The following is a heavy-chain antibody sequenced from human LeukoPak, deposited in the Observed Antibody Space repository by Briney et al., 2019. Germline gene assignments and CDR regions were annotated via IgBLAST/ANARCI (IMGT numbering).Heavy chain of an antibody. CDR1: GGSISSGGYY. CDR3: ARATYYYDSSGYQPGRPDAFDI. Sequence: SETLSLTCTVSGGSISSGGYYWSWIRPHPGKGLEWIGYIYYSGSTYYNPSLKSRVTISVDTSKNQFSLKLSSVTAADTAVYYCARATYYYDSSGYQPGRPDAFDIWGQGTMVTVPS. D-gene: IGHD3-22*01. V-gene: IGHV4-31*03. J-gene: IGHJ3*02. CDR2: IYYSGST.